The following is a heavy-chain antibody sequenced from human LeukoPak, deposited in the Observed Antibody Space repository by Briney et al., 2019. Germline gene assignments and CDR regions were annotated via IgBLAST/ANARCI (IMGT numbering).Heavy chain of an antibody. CDR3: ARSKDRIVVVVAADLTFDY. CDR2: IYTSGST. CDR1: GGSISSGSYY. J-gene: IGHJ4*02. V-gene: IGHV4-61*02. D-gene: IGHD2-15*01. Sequence: SETLSLTCTASGGSISSGSYYWSWIRQPAGKGLEWIGRIYTSGSTNYNPSLKSRVTISVDTSKNQFSLKLSSVTAADTAVYYCARSKDRIVVVVAADLTFDYWGQGTLVTVSS.